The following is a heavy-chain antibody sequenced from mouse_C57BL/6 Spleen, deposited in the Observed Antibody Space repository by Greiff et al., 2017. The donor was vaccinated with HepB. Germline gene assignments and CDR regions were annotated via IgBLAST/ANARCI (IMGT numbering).Heavy chain of an antibody. CDR1: GFSLTSYG. CDR3: ARHDPRAMDY. CDR2: IWSDGST. J-gene: IGHJ4*01. V-gene: IGHV2-6-1*01. Sequence: VNVVESGPGLVAPSQSLSITCTVSGFSLTSYGVHWVRQPPGKGLEWLVVIWSDGSTTYNSALKSRLCISKDISKSQVFLKMNSLQTDDTAMYYCARHDPRAMDYWGQGTSVTVSS.